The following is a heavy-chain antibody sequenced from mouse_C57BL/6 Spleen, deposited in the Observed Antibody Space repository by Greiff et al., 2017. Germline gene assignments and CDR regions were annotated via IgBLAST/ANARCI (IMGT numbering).Heavy chain of an antibody. CDR2: ISYDGSN. CDR3: SYGSSVFDY. J-gene: IGHJ2*01. Sequence: EVQRVESGPGLVKPSQSLSLTCSVTGYSITSGYYWNWIRQFPGNKLEWMGYISYDGSNNYNPSLKNRISITRDTSKNQFFLKLNSVTTEDTATYYCSYGSSVFDYWGQGTTLTVSS. CDR1: GYSITSGYY. D-gene: IGHD1-1*01. V-gene: IGHV3-6*01.